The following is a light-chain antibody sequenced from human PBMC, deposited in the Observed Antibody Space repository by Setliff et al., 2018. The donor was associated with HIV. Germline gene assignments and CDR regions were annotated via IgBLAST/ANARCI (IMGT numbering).Light chain of an antibody. CDR2: AAS. CDR1: QGISNF. CDR3: QQYYSTPRT. Sequence: DIQMTQSPSFLSASVGDRVTITCRASQGISNFLGWYQQKPGKAPKLLLYAASRLESGVPSRFSGSGSGTDYTLTISSLQPEDFATYYCQQYYSTPRTVGQGTKVDIK. J-gene: IGKJ1*01. V-gene: IGKV1-NL1*01.